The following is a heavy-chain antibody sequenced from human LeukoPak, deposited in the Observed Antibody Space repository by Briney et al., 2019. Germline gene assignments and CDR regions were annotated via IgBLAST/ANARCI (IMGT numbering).Heavy chain of an antibody. D-gene: IGHD3-22*01. Sequence: RASVKVSCKASGYTFTSYYMHWVRQAPGQGLEWMGIINPSGGSTSYAQKFQGRVTMTRDTSTSTVYMELSSLRSEDTAVYYCARDIDPYYYDSRGYYPLDYWGQGTLVTVSS. J-gene: IGHJ4*02. CDR3: ARDIDPYYYDSRGYYPLDY. CDR1: GYTFTSYY. CDR2: INPSGGST. V-gene: IGHV1-46*01.